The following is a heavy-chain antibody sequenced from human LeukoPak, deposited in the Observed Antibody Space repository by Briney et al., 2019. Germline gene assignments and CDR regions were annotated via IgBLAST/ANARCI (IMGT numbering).Heavy chain of an antibody. CDR3: ARHADSSSWYYDY. V-gene: IGHV4-34*01. CDR2: IYYSGST. D-gene: IGHD6-13*01. Sequence: PSETLSLTCAVYGGSFSGYYWSWIRQPPGKGLEWIGSIYYSGSTYYDPSLKSRVTISVDTSKNQFSLKLSSVTAADTAVYYCARHADSSSWYYDYWGQGTLVTVSS. CDR1: GGSFSGYY. J-gene: IGHJ4*02.